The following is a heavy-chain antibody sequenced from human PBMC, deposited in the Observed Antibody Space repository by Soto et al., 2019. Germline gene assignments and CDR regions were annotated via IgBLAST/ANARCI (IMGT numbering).Heavy chain of an antibody. D-gene: IGHD6-19*01. V-gene: IGHV4-4*02. CDR2: IYDSGST. CDR1: GGSISSSNW. CDR3: ARARGWYQRSSVDY. J-gene: IGHJ4*02. Sequence: QVQLQESGPGLVKPSGTLSLTCAVSGGSISSSNWWSWVRQPPGKGLEWIGEIYDSGSTNYNPSLKSRVTISVDESKNQVSLRLRSLHAADTAVYYFARARGWYQRSSVDYWGQGTLVTVSS.